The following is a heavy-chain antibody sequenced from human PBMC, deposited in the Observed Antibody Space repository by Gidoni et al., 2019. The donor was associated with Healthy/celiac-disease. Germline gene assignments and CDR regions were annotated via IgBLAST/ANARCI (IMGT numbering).Heavy chain of an antibody. J-gene: IGHJ5*02. Sequence: EVQLLESGGGLVQPGGSLRLSCAASGFTFSSYAMSWVRQAPGKGLEWVSAISGSGGSTYYADSVKGRFTISRDNSKNTLYLQMNSLRAEDTAVYYCAKSYFLARPDEVWFDPWGQGTLVTVSS. CDR3: AKSYFLARPDEVWFDP. CDR1: GFTFSSYA. V-gene: IGHV3-23*01. CDR2: ISGSGGST. D-gene: IGHD6-6*01.